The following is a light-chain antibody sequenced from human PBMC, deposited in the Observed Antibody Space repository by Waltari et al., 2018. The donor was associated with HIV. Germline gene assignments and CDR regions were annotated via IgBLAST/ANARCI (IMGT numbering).Light chain of an antibody. CDR1: GAEIGAYNF. CDR2: DVT. Sequence: QSALTQPASVSGSPGQSITISCAGTGAEIGAYNFVAWYQKLPDSVPKLIIYDVTSRHSAISHRFSASNSGNAASLTISGLQAEDEGDYYCSSYTTFNTVIFGGGTKLTVL. CDR3: SSYTTFNTVI. J-gene: IGLJ2*01. V-gene: IGLV2-14*03.